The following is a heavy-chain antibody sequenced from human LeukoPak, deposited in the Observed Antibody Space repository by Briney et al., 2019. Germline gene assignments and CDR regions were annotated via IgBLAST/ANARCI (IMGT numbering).Heavy chain of an antibody. J-gene: IGHJ4*02. Sequence: SETLSLTCAVYGGSFSGYYWSWIRQPPGKGLEWIGEINRSGSTNYNPSLKSRVTISVDTSKNQFSLKLSSVTAADTAVYYCARQEQWLVEYYFDYWGQGTLVTVSS. D-gene: IGHD6-19*01. V-gene: IGHV4-34*01. CDR3: ARQEQWLVEYYFDY. CDR1: GGSFSGYY. CDR2: INRSGST.